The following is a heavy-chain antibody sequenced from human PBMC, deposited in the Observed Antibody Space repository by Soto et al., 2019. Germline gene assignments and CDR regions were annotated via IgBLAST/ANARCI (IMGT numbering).Heavy chain of an antibody. D-gene: IGHD2-15*01. V-gene: IGHV4-31*03. Sequence: SETLSLTCTVSGGSTSGAYWWTGIGQRRGKGLEWIGHIYYRGSTYYNPSLGGRLTISVDTSKNQFSLKRSSVTAEDTAVYYCAGDPVGYGRETTCSSMGVRGQATTVTV. J-gene: IGHJ6*02. CDR1: GGSTSGAYW. CDR3: AGDPVGYGRETTCSSMGV. CDR2: IYYRGST.